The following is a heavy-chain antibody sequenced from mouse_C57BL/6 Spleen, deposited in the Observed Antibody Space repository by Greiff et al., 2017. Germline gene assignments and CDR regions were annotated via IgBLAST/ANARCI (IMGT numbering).Heavy chain of an antibody. CDR2: IHPNSGST. V-gene: IGHV1-64*01. J-gene: IGHJ2*01. CDR3: ARWGAYDYPDY. D-gene: IGHD2-4*01. Sequence: VQLQQPGAELVKPGASVKLSCKASGYTFTSYWMHWVKQRPGQGLEWIGMIHPNSGSTNYNEKFNSKATLTVDKSSSTAYMQLSSLTSEDSAVYYCARWGAYDYPDYWGQGTTLTVSS. CDR1: GYTFTSYW.